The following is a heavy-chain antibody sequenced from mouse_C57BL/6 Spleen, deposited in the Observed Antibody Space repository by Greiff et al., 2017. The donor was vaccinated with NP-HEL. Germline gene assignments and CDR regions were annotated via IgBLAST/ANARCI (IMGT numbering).Heavy chain of an antibody. CDR3: ASSSYEWYFDY. CDR2: INPNNGGT. Sequence: VQLQQSGPELVKPGASVKISCKASGYTFTDYYMNWVKQSHGKSLEWIGDINPNNGGTSYNQKFKGKATLTVDKSSSTAYMELRSLTSEDSAVYYCASSSYEWYFDYWGQGTTLTVSS. V-gene: IGHV1-26*01. D-gene: IGHD1-1*01. J-gene: IGHJ2*01. CDR1: GYTFTDYY.